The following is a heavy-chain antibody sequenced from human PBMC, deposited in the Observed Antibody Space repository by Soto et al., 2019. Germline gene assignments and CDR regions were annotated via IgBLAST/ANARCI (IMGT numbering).Heavy chain of an antibody. D-gene: IGHD1-7*01. J-gene: IGHJ3*01. CDR1: EFTFRSYW. V-gene: IGHV3-74*01. CDR3: ARSLPGTYRAFDL. Sequence: EVQLVDSGGGLVQPGGSLRLSCAASEFTFRSYWMHWVRQSPGKGLVWVSGISGDGSSTNYADSVKGRFTISRDNAKNTVYVQIDSLRAEDTAGYYCARSLPGTYRAFDLLGQGTTVTVSS. CDR2: ISGDGSST.